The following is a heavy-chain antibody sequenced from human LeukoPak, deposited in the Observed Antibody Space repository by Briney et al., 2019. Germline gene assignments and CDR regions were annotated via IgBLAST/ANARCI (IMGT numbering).Heavy chain of an antibody. V-gene: IGHV3-23*01. CDR3: AKDGGLWVSAHWGDS. CDR1: GFTFSSYT. J-gene: IGHJ4*02. CDR2: ITTSDGNT. D-gene: IGHD7-27*01. Sequence: GGSLRLSCAASGFTFSSYTMHWIRQAPGKGLEWVSTITTSDGNTYYADSVKGRFTVSRDNSKNTLFLQMNSLRAEDTAVYYCAKDGGLWVSAHWGDSWGRGTLVTVSS.